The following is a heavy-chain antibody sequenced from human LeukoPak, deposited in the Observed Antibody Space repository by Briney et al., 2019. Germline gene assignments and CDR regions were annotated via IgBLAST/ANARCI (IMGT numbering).Heavy chain of an antibody. CDR3: ARDSGWYYDFWSGYPTH. D-gene: IGHD3-3*01. J-gene: IGHJ4*02. CDR2: ISAYNGNT. CDR1: GYTFTSYG. Sequence: ASVKVSCKASGYTFTSYGISWVRQAPGQGLEWMGWISAYNGNTNCAQKLQGRVTMTTDTSTSTAYMELRSLRSDDTAVYYCARDSGWYYDFWSGYPTHWGQGTLVTVSS. V-gene: IGHV1-18*01.